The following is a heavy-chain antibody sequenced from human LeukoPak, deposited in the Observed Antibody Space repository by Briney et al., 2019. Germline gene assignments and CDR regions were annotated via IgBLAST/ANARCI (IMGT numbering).Heavy chain of an antibody. Sequence: ASVKVSCKASGYTFTSHFMHWVRQAPGQGLEWMGIINPRGGSTSYTQKFQGRVTMTRDTSTSTVYMELSSLRSEDTAVYYCARDAAAAGYDYWGQGTLVTVSS. V-gene: IGHV1-46*01. CDR3: ARDAAAAGYDY. CDR1: GYTFTSHF. J-gene: IGHJ4*02. D-gene: IGHD6-13*01. CDR2: INPRGGST.